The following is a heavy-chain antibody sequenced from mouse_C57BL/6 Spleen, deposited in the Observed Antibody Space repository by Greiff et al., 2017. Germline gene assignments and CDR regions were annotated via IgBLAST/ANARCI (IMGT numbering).Heavy chain of an antibody. Sequence: VQLQQPGAELVMPGASVKLSCKASGYTFTSYWMHWVKQRPGQGLEWIGEIDPSDSYTNYNQKFKGKSTFTVDKSSSPAYMQLSSLTSEDSAVYYCARPYGNYHYFDYWGQGTTLTVSS. J-gene: IGHJ2*01. CDR3: ARPYGNYHYFDY. CDR2: IDPSDSYT. D-gene: IGHD2-1*01. V-gene: IGHV1-69*01. CDR1: GYTFTSYW.